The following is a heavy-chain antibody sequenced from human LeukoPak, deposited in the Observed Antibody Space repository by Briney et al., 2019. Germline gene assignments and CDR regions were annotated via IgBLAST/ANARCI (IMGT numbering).Heavy chain of an antibody. J-gene: IGHJ4*02. CDR2: INWNGGST. Sequence: GGSLRLSCAASGFTFDDYGMSWVRQAPGKGLEWVSGINWNGGSTGYADSVKGRFTISRDNAKNSLYLQMNSLRAEDTALYHCARAGHYYGSGSYSDYWGQGTLVTVSS. CDR3: ARAGHYYGSGSYSDY. D-gene: IGHD3-10*01. CDR1: GFTFDDYG. V-gene: IGHV3-20*01.